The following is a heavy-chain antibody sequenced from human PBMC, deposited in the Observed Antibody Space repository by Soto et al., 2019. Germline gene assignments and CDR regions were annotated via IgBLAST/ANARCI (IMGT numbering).Heavy chain of an antibody. CDR2: VYYSGSS. J-gene: IGHJ2*01. CDR1: GGSISGSHYY. D-gene: IGHD2-21*02. Sequence: QLQLQESGPGLVKPSGTLSLTCTVSGGSISGSHYYWGWIRQSPGKGLEWMGIVYYSGSSNYNPSLKSRVTISVDTSKSQFSLKLTSVTAADTAVYYCARLVTGRYWYFDLWGRGTLVTVSS. V-gene: IGHV4-39*01. CDR3: ARLVTGRYWYFDL.